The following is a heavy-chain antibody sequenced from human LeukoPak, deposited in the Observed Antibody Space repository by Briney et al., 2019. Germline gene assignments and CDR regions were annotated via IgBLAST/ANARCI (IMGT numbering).Heavy chain of an antibody. J-gene: IGHJ5*02. CDR2: IGHSGLAT. CDR1: GFTFSDYT. V-gene: IGHV3-23*01. CDR3: AKDRSSNGIYTWFDP. Sequence: PGGSLRLSCTASGFTFSDYTMNWVRQAPGKGLEWVSAIGHSGLATYYADSVEGRFTISRDNSKNTVYLQMDTLRADDTAVYYCAKDRSSNGIYTWFDPWGQGTLVTVSS. D-gene: IGHD1-26*01.